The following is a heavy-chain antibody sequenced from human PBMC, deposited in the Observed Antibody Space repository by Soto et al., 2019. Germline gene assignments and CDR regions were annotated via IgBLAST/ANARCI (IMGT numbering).Heavy chain of an antibody. CDR3: TTRGVVSFNFDY. D-gene: IGHD1-26*01. Sequence: GGSLRLSCAASGFTFSNAWMSWVRQAPGKGLEWVGRIKSKTDGGTTDYAAPVKGRFTISRDDSKNTLYLQMNSLKTEDSAVYYCTTRGVVSFNFDYWGQGTLVTVSS. V-gene: IGHV3-15*01. CDR2: IKSKTDGGTT. CDR1: GFTFSNAW. J-gene: IGHJ4*02.